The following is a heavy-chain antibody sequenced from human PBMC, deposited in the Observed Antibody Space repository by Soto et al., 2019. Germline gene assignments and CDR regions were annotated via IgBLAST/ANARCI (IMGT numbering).Heavy chain of an antibody. J-gene: IGHJ3*02. V-gene: IGHV3-30*18. CDR1: GFTFSNYG. CDR2: ISYDGSNK. CDR3: AKEDDYGHHRKAFDI. Sequence: QVQLVESGGGVVQPGRSLRLSCAASGFTFSNYGMHWVRQAPGKGLEWVAVISYDGSNKYYADSVKGRFTISRDNSKNTLYLQINSLRAEDTAVYYCAKEDDYGHHRKAFDIWGQGTMVTVSS. D-gene: IGHD4-17*01.